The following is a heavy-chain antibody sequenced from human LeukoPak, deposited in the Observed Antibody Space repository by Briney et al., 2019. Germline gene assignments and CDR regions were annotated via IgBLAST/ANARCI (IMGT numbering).Heavy chain of an antibody. V-gene: IGHV4-38-2*02. CDR1: GYFISSGYY. J-gene: IGHJ3*02. CDR2: TYHSGST. D-gene: IGHD5-18*01. Sequence: AETQSLTCTVSGYFISSGYYWGWIGQAPGKGLEWIGSTYHSGSTYYNPSHESRVTISVDTSKNQFSLKLSSVTAADTAVYYCARVGYSYVYNDAFDIWGQGTMVTVSS. CDR3: ARVGYSYVYNDAFDI.